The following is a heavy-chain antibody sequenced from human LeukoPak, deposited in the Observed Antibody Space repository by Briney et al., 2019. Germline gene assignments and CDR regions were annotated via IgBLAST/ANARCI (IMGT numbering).Heavy chain of an antibody. V-gene: IGHV3-23*01. Sequence: PGGSLRLSCVASGLTVSNNYMNWVRQAPGKGLEWVSGISGSGDNTYYADSVKGRFTISRDNSKNTLYVQVNSLGTEDTAAYYCAKGSYYDSSGSFYFDYWGQGTLVTVSS. CDR1: GLTVSNNY. CDR2: ISGSGDNT. CDR3: AKGSYYDSSGSFYFDY. D-gene: IGHD3-22*01. J-gene: IGHJ4*02.